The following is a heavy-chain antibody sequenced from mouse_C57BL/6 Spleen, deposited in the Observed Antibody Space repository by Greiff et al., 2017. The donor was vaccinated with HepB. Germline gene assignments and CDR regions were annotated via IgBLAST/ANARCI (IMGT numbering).Heavy chain of an antibody. D-gene: IGHD1-1*01. J-gene: IGHJ1*03. V-gene: IGHV1-64*01. Sequence: VQLQQPGAELVKPGASVKLSCKASGYTFTSYWMHWVKQRPGQGLEWIGMIHPNSGSTNYNEKFKSKATLTVDKSSSTAYMQLSSLTSEDSAVYYCARSTVVVRYFDVWGTGTTVTVSS. CDR3: ARSTVVVRYFDV. CDR2: IHPNSGST. CDR1: GYTFTSYW.